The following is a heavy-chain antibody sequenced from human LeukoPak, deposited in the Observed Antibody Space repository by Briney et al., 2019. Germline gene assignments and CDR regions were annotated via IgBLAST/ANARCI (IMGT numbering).Heavy chain of an antibody. CDR2: ISSSSSYI. V-gene: IGHV3-21*01. CDR3: AREGSGDGYDYYGMDV. J-gene: IGHJ6*02. CDR1: GFTFSSYS. Sequence: NRGGSLRLSCAASGFTFSSYSMNWVRQAPGKGLEWVSSISSSSSYIYYADSVKGRFTISRDNAKNSLYLQMNSLRAEDTAVYYCAREGSGDGYDYYGMDVWGQGTTVTVSS.